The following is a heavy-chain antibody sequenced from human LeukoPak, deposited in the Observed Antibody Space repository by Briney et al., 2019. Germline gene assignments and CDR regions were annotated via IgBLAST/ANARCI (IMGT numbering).Heavy chain of an antibody. V-gene: IGHV4-34*01. Sequence: SETLSLTCAVYGGSFSGYYWSWIRQPPGKGLEWIGEINHSGSTNYNPSLKSRVTISVDTSKNQFSLKLSSATAADTAVYYCARGDFFGYWGQGTLVTVSS. J-gene: IGHJ4*02. CDR2: INHSGST. D-gene: IGHD3-3*01. CDR3: ARGDFFGY. CDR1: GGSFSGYY.